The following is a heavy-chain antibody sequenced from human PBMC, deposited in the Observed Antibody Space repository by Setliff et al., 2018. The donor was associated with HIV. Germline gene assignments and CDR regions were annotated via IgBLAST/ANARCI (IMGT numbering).Heavy chain of an antibody. Sequence: SETLSLTCTVSGDSISSGSNYWSWIRQPAGKGLEWIGHIHTSGSTKYNSSLKSRVTISVDTSKSQFSLKLSSLTAADTAVYYCARGRTQWPNYNYFDPWGLGTLVTVS. CDR2: IHTSGST. V-gene: IGHV4-61*09. D-gene: IGHD6-19*01. J-gene: IGHJ5*02. CDR3: ARGRTQWPNYNYFDP. CDR1: GDSISSGSNY.